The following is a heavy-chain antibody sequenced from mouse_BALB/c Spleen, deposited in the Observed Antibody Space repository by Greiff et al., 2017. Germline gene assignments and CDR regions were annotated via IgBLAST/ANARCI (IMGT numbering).Heavy chain of an antibody. D-gene: IGHD2-4*01. CDR3: ARDPDYDGKYAMDY. V-gene: IGHV7-3*02. Sequence: EVKLMESGGGLVQPGGSLRLSCATSGFTFTDYYMSWVRQPPGKALEWLGFIRNKANGYTTEYSASVKGRFTISRDNSQSILYLQMNTLRAEDSATYYCARDPDYDGKYAMDYWGQGTSVTVSS. CDR1: GFTFTDYY. CDR2: IRNKANGYTT. J-gene: IGHJ4*01.